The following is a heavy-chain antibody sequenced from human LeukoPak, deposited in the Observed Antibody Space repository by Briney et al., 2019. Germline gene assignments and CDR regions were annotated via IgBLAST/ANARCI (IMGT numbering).Heavy chain of an antibody. Sequence: GGSLRLSCAASGFTFSNYGMSWVRQAPGKGLEWVSVISGSGGSTDYADSVKGRFTISRDNSKNTLYLQMNSLRAEDTAVYYCAKDGSYYNFDYWGQGTLVTVFS. V-gene: IGHV3-23*01. J-gene: IGHJ4*02. CDR2: ISGSGGST. CDR3: AKDGSYYNFDY. D-gene: IGHD1-26*01. CDR1: GFTFSNYG.